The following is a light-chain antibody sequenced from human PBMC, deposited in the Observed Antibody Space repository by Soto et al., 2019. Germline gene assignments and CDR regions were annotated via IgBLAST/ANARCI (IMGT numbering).Light chain of an antibody. CDR3: QQRAQGLT. CDR2: DAS. CDR1: QSVNTD. Sequence: EIVLTQSPATLPLSPGVRATRSCRASQSVNTDLAWSQQKPGQAPRLLIYDASTRAADIPDRFSGSGSGTDFTLTLRILEPEDCAVYYCQQRAQGLTFGGGTKVEIK. J-gene: IGKJ4*01. V-gene: IGKV3-11*01.